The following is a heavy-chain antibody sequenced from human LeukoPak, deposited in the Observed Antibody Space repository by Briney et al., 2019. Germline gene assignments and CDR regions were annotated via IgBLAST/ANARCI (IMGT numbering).Heavy chain of an antibody. D-gene: IGHD6-19*01. CDR2: INGSGGST. CDR3: AKGGSGWYYYFDY. Sequence: GGSLRLSCAASGFTFSSYAMSWVRQAPGKGLEWVSAINGSGGSTYYADSVKGRFTISRDNSKNTLYLQMNSLRAEDTAVYYCAKGGSGWYYYFDYWGQGTLVTVSS. CDR1: GFTFSSYA. V-gene: IGHV3-23*01. J-gene: IGHJ4*02.